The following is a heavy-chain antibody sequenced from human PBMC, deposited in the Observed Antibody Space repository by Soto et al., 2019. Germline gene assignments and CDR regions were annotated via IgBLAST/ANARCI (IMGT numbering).Heavy chain of an antibody. Sequence: PSETLSLTCTVSGGSISSSSYYWGWIRQPPGKGLEWIGSIYYSGSTYYNPSLKSRVTISVDTSKNQFSLKLSSVTAADTAVYYCQFWSGASPHFDYWGQGTLVTVSS. CDR2: IYYSGST. D-gene: IGHD3-3*01. J-gene: IGHJ4*02. V-gene: IGHV4-39*01. CDR1: GGSISSSSYY. CDR3: QFWSGASPHFDY.